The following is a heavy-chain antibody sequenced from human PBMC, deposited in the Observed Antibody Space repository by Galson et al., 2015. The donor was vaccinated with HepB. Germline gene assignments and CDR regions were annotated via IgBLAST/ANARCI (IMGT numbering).Heavy chain of an antibody. Sequence: SETLSLTCTVSGGSISGSSYFWGWIRQPPGKGLEWIGSIYYSGSTYYTPSLKSRITISVDTSKNLFSLKLSSVTAADTAVYYCARHVVDSSVWYYFDYWGQGFLVSVSS. CDR2: IYYSGST. J-gene: IGHJ4*02. CDR3: ARHVVDSSVWYYFDY. CDR1: GGSISGSSYF. V-gene: IGHV4-39*01. D-gene: IGHD6-13*01.